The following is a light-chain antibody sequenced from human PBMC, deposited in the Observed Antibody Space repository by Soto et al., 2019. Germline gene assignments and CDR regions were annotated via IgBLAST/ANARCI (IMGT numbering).Light chain of an antibody. CDR2: GAS. CDR3: QQYGSSTYT. CDR1: HSVSSNH. V-gene: IGKV3-20*01. Sequence: EIVLTQSPGSLSLSPRERATLSCRASHSVSSNHLAWYQQKPDQAPRLLIYGASRRATGIPDRFSGSGSGTDFTLTISRLEPEDFAMYYCQQYGSSTYTFGQGTTVDIK. J-gene: IGKJ2*01.